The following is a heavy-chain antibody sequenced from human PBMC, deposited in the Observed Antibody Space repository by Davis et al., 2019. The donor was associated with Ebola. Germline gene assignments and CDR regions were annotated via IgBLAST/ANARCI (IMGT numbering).Heavy chain of an antibody. V-gene: IGHV4-59*01. Sequence: MPSETLSLTCTVSGGSISSYYWSWIRQPPGKGLEWIGYIYYGGSTNYNPSLKSRVTISVDTSKNQFSLRLSSVTAADTAVYYCARDDDIAVADMWGQGTLVTVSS. D-gene: IGHD6-19*01. J-gene: IGHJ4*02. CDR1: GGSISSYY. CDR2: IYYGGST. CDR3: ARDDDIAVADM.